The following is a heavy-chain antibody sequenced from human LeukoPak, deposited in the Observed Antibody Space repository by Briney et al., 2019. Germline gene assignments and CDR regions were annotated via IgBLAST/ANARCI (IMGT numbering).Heavy chain of an antibody. D-gene: IGHD2-21*02. CDR3: AREILVATAYWPWFDP. V-gene: IGHV4-59*02. CDR2: IHYTGNT. CDR1: DASVRGYY. Sequence: SETLSLTCTVSDASVRGYYWSWIRQPPGKGLEWIGYIHYTGNTDYNPSLTSRVTMSVDTSKNQFSLMLTSVTAADTAVYYCAREILVATAYWPWFDPWGQGTLVTVSS. J-gene: IGHJ5*02.